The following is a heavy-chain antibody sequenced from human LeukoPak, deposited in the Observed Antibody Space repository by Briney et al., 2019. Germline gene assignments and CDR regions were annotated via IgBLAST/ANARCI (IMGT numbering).Heavy chain of an antibody. V-gene: IGHV7-4-1*02. D-gene: IGHD5-12*01. J-gene: IGHJ4*02. Sequence: ASVKVSCKASGYTFTNYAMNWVRQAPGQGLEWMGWINTNTGNPTYAQGFTGRFVFSLDTSVSTAYLQISSLKAEDTAVYYCARDGVRAVATMANFDYWGQGTLVTVSS. CDR3: ARDGVRAVATMANFDY. CDR1: GYTFTNYA. CDR2: INTNTGNP.